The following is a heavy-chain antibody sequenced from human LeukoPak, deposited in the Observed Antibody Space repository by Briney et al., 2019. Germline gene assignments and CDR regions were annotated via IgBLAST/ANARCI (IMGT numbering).Heavy chain of an antibody. J-gene: IGHJ3*01. V-gene: IGHV1-3*01. Sequence: ASVKVSCKASGYTFTSYAMHWVRQAPGQRLEWMGWINAGNGNTKYSQRFQGRVTITRDTSASTAYMELSSLRSEHTAVYYCARSNSGWDAFDVWGQGTMVTVSS. CDR2: INAGNGNT. D-gene: IGHD6-19*01. CDR1: GYTFTSYA. CDR3: ARSNSGWDAFDV.